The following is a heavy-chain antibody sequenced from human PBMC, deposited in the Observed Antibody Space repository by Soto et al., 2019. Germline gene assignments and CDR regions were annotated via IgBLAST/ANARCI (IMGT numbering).Heavy chain of an antibody. V-gene: IGHV4-39*01. CDR1: GGSISSSSYY. CDR2: IYYSGST. J-gene: IGHJ4*02. D-gene: IGHD3-22*01. CDR3: ASLVVVGIDY. Sequence: QLQLQKSGPGLVKPSETLSLTCTVSGGSISSSSYYWGWIRQPPGKGLEWIGSIYYSGSTYYNPSLKSRVTISVDKSKNQFSLKLSSVTAGDTAVYYCASLVVVGIDYWGQGTLVTVSS.